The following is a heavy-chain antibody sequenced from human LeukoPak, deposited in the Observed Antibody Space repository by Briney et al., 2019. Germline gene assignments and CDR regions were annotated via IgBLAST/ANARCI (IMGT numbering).Heavy chain of an antibody. CDR3: ARKEVVTEKVDY. D-gene: IGHD2-21*02. CDR2: IYYSGST. Sequence: SETLSLTCTVSGGSVSSGSYYWSWIRQPPGKGLEWIGYIYYSGSTNYNPSLKSRVTISVDTSKNQFSLKLSSVTAADTAVYYCARKEVVTEKVDYWGQGTLVTVSS. CDR1: GGSVSSGSYY. V-gene: IGHV4-61*01. J-gene: IGHJ4*02.